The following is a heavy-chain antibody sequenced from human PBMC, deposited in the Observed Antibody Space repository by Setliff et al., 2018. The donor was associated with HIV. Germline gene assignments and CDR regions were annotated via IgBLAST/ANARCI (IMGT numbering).Heavy chain of an antibody. CDR3: ARDPMRASNSLTYWFPDY. D-gene: IGHD2-8*02. J-gene: IGHJ4*02. CDR2: TTSNGRTT. Sequence: LSCAASGFTFSAYAMTWVRQAPGKGLEWVSATTSNGRTTDYADSVKGRFTISRDNAKNSLYLQMDSLRAEDTAVYYCARDPMRASNSLTYWFPDYWGQGALVTVSS. V-gene: IGHV3-48*03. CDR1: GFTFSAYA.